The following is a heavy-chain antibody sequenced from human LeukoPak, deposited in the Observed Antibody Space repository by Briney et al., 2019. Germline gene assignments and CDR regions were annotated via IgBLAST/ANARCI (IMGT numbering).Heavy chain of an antibody. Sequence: GGSLRLSCTASGVSFDNYAMSWFRQAPGKGLEWVGFIRSKIYGGTTEYAASVKGRFIISRDDSKSIAYLQMTSLKSEDTAVYYCVRYSGDADYWGQGTLVTVSS. J-gene: IGHJ4*02. V-gene: IGHV3-49*03. CDR1: GVSFDNYA. D-gene: IGHD5-12*01. CDR3: VRYSGDADY. CDR2: IRSKIYGGTT.